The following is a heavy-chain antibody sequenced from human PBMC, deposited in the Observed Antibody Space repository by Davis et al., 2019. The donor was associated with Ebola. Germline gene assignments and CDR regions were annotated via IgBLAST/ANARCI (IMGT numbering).Heavy chain of an antibody. D-gene: IGHD3-10*01. CDR1: GYSFTSYW. CDR3: ARTEEGRGPYYYYYMDV. J-gene: IGHJ6*03. CDR2: IDPSDSYT. Sequence: GESLKISCKGSGYSFTSYWISWVRQMPGKGLEWMGRIDPSDSYTNYSPSFQGHVTISADKSISTAYLQWSSLKASDTAMYYCARTEEGRGPYYYYYMDVWGKGTTVTVSS. V-gene: IGHV5-10-1*01.